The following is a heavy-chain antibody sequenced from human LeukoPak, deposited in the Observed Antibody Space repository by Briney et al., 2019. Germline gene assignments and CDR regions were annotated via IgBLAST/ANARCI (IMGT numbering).Heavy chain of an antibody. Sequence: GGSLRLSCAASGFTFDDYTMHWVRQAPGRGLEWVSLISWDGDSTYYADSVKGRFTISRDNSKNTLYLQMNSLRAEDTAVYYCAKAPTTVTVDYWGQGTLVTVSS. J-gene: IGHJ4*02. V-gene: IGHV3-43*01. D-gene: IGHD4-17*01. CDR3: AKAPTTVTVDY. CDR1: GFTFDDYT. CDR2: ISWDGDST.